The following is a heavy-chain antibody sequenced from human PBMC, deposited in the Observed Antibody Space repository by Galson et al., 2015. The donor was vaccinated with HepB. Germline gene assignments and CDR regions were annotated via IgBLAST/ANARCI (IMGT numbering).Heavy chain of an antibody. CDR2: IHNTGNT. CDR3: AREQWYYLDY. CDR1: DFRVSSYY. J-gene: IGHJ4*02. V-gene: IGHV3-53*01. Sequence: SLRLSCAASDFRVSSYYMNWVRQVPGKGLEWVAVIHNTGNTFYADSVRGRFTISRDISQNRAHLQMNNLRVEDTAIYYCAREQWYYLDYWGQGALVTVSS. D-gene: IGHD2-15*01.